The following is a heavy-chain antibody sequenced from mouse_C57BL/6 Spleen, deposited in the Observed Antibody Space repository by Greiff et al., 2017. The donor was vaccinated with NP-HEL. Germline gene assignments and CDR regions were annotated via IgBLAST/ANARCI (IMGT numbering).Heavy chain of an antibody. D-gene: IGHD4-1*02. CDR1: GYAFSSSW. J-gene: IGHJ2*01. CDR2: IYPGDGDT. Sequence: FQESGPELVKPGASVKISCKASGYAFSSSWMNWVKQRPGKGLEWIGRIYPGDGDTNYNGKFKGKATLTADKSSSTAYMQLSSLTSEDSAVYFCTQLGRDYFDYWGQGTTLTVSS. CDR3: TQLGRDYFDY. V-gene: IGHV1-82*01.